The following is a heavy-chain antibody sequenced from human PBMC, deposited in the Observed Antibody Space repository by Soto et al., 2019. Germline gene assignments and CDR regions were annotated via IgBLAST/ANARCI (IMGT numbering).Heavy chain of an antibody. CDR1: GFSLSTTGVG. V-gene: IGHV2-5*02. CDR2: IYWDDDK. J-gene: IGHJ6*02. D-gene: IGHD2-21*02. Sequence: GSGPTLVNPTQTLTLTCTFSGFSLSTTGVGVGWIRQPPGKALEWLALIYWDDDKRYNPSLNSRLTITKDTSKNQVVLAMTNMDPVDTATYYCVQSRCGGDCLQSYSSHSCPGLDVWAQGTTVTVS. CDR3: VQSRCGGDCLQSYSSHSCPGLDV.